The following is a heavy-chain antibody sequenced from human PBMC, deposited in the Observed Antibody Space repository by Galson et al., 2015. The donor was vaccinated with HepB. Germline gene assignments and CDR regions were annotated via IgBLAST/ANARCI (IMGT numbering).Heavy chain of an antibody. CDR2: LVSGGGT. Sequence: SLRLSCAASGFTVSDYHMSWVRQAPGKGLEWVSVLVSGGGTNYADSVKGRFTISRGNSRNTLYLQMNSLRDEDTAVYYCARDYAGPNDDAFDIWGQGTRVTASS. CDR1: GFTVSDYH. CDR3: ARDYAGPNDDAFDI. V-gene: IGHV3-66*01. D-gene: IGHD2-8*01. J-gene: IGHJ3*02.